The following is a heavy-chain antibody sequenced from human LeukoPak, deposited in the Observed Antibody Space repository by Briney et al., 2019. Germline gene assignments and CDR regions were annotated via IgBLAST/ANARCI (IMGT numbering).Heavy chain of an antibody. Sequence: PSETLSLTCTVSGGSISSYYWSWIRQPPGKGLEWIGYIYYSGTTNYNPSLKSRVTISVDTSKNQFSLKLSSVTAADTAVYYCARTKYCSGGSCYSGSLDYWGQGTLVTVSS. CDR2: IYYSGTT. CDR1: GGSISSYY. D-gene: IGHD2-15*01. CDR3: ARTKYCSGGSCYSGSLDY. J-gene: IGHJ4*02. V-gene: IGHV4-59*12.